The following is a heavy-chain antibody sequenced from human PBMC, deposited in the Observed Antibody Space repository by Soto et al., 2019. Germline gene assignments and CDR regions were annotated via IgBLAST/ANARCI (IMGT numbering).Heavy chain of an antibody. CDR1: GGSISSHDYH. V-gene: IGHV4-30-4*01. Sequence: LSLTCTVSGGSISSHDYHWSWIRQPPGKGLEWIGYIYYDGVTYYNPSLKSRLTMSLDMSKNQFSLKLTSVTAADTAGYYCARDSFNYYYGMDVWGQGTPVTVSS. J-gene: IGHJ6*02. CDR2: IYYDGVT. CDR3: ARDSFNYYYGMDV.